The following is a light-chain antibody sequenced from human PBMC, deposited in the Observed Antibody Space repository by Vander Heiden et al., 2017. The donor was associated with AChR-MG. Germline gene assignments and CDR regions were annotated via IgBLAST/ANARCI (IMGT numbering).Light chain of an antibody. J-gene: IGKJ1*01. V-gene: IGKV1-5*03. CDR3: QQYYTYWT. Sequence: DIQMTQYPSTLSASVGDRVTITCRVSQSISRWLAWYQQKPGKAPSLLISKASTLATGVPSRFSGSGSGTEFTLTISSLQPDDFATYYCQQYYTYWTFGQGTKVEIK. CDR1: QSISRW. CDR2: KAS.